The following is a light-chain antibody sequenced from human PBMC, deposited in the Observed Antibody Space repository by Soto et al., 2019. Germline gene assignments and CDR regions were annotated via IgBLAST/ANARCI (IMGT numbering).Light chain of an antibody. V-gene: IGLV3-21*02. CDR3: QVWDSSSDHVV. J-gene: IGLJ2*01. CDR2: DDT. Sequence: SYELTQPPSVSMAPGQTARITCGGNNLGSQSVHWYQQRPGQAPVLVVHDDTDRPSGIPERFSGSNSGNTATLTIARVEAGDEADYLCQVWDSSSDHVVFGGGTKVTVL. CDR1: NLGSQS.